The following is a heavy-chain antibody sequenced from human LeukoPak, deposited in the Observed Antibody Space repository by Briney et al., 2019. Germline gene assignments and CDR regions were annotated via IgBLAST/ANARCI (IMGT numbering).Heavy chain of an antibody. CDR1: GFTVSDNY. J-gene: IGHJ4*02. CDR2: IDNGGNT. D-gene: IGHD6-6*01. Sequence: QPGGSLRLSCAASGFTVSDNYMSWVRQAPGKGLEWVSVIDNGGNTYYADSVKGRFTISRDNSKNTLYLQMNSLRAEDTAVYYCARDGSARSLGNWGQGTLVSVSS. CDR3: ARDGSARSLGN. V-gene: IGHV3-53*01.